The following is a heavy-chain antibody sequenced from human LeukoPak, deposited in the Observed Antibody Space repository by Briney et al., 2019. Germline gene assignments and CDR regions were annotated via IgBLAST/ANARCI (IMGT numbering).Heavy chain of an antibody. V-gene: IGHV3-21*04. CDR2: ISSSSSYI. CDR1: GFTFSSYS. D-gene: IGHD4-17*01. J-gene: IGHJ4*02. CDR3: AGESYGDENY. Sequence: PGGSLRLSCAASGFTFSSYSMNWVRQAPGKGLEWVSSISSSSSYIYYADSVKGRFTISRDNSENTLYLQMNSLRAEDTAVYYCAGESYGDENYWGQGTLVTVSS.